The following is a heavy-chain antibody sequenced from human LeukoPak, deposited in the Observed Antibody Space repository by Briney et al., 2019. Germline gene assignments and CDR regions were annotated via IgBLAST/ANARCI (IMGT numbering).Heavy chain of an antibody. V-gene: IGHV4-61*02. CDR1: GGSISSGSYY. CDR2: IYTSGST. D-gene: IGHD3-3*01. J-gene: IGHJ4*02. CDR3: ARGSGYDFWSGYPDY. Sequence: SETLSLTCTVPGGSISSGSYYWSWIRQPAGKGLEWIGRIYTSGSTNYNPSLKSRVTISVDTSKNQFSLKLSSVTAADTAVYYCARGSGYDFWSGYPDYWGQGTLVTVSS.